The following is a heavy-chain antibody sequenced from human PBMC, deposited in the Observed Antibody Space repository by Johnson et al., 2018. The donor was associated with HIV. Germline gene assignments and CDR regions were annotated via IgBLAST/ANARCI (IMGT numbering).Heavy chain of an antibody. J-gene: IGHJ3*01. D-gene: IGHD4-17*01. CDR3: ATLTVRSRAFDL. CDR2: INWNGGST. CDR1: GFTFDDYG. Sequence: EKLVESGGGVVRPGGSLRLSCAASGFTFDDYGMSWVRQAPGKGLEWVSGINWNGGSTGYADSVKGRFTISRDNAKRSLYLQLSNLRAEDTALYYCATLTVRSRAFDLWGQGTLVTVSS. V-gene: IGHV3-20*04.